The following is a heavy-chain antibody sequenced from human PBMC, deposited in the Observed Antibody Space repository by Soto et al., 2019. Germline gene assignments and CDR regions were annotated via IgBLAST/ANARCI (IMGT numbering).Heavy chain of an antibody. D-gene: IGHD3-3*01. Sequence: SETLSLTCDVYAGSFSHYYWNWIRQSPGKGLEWIGKIKHSGNSNYNPSLRSRVSISVDMSKNQFSLRLTSVTAADTAVYYCARGGGQTYYDFWSGLNKGGWFDPWGQGTPVTVS. CDR2: IKHSGNS. V-gene: IGHV4-34*01. CDR1: AGSFSHYY. CDR3: ARGGGQTYYDFWSGLNKGGWFDP. J-gene: IGHJ5*02.